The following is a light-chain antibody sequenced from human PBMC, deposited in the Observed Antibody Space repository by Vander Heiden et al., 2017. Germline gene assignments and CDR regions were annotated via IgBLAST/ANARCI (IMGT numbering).Light chain of an antibody. Sequence: SYVLTQPPSVSVAPGTTARLTRGRHTIGSKSVHWYQQQPGQVPVLVVYDNSDRPSGVPERFSGSKSGNTATLAISRVEAGDEADYYCQVWDSSSGHWVFGGGTKLTVL. J-gene: IGLJ3*02. CDR3: QVWDSSSGHWV. V-gene: IGLV3-21*03. CDR1: TIGSKS. CDR2: DNS.